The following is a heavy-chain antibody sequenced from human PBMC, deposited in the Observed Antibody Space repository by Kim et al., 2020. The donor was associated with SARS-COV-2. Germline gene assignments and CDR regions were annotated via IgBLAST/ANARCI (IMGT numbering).Heavy chain of an antibody. D-gene: IGHD4-17*01. CDR1: GFTFSTYT. Sequence: GGSLRLSCAASGFTFSTYTMNWVRQAPGKGLEWVSSISSSSLDMHYADSVQGRFTISRDNVRNTLYLQLSSLRAEDTAVYYCAREETGEYADYIFTNFYYYGMDVWGQGTTVTVSS. CDR3: AREETGEYADYIFTNFYYYGMDV. V-gene: IGHV3-21*06. CDR2: ISSSSLDM. J-gene: IGHJ6*02.